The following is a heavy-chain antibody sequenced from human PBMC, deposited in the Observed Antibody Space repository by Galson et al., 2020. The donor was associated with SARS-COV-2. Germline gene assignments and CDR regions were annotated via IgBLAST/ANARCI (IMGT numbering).Heavy chain of an antibody. CDR2: LNNRGDDT. CDR1: GFTFSNYA. CDR3: AKEGGTGWATDYFQH. V-gene: IGHV3-23*01. Sequence: GGSLRLSCAASGFTFSNYAMAWVRQAPGTGLEWVSLLNNRGDDTYYADSVKGRFTISRDNPKNTLYPQMNNLIAEDTAVHFCAKEGGTGWATDYFQHWGQGTLVTVSS. J-gene: IGHJ1*01. D-gene: IGHD6-19*01.